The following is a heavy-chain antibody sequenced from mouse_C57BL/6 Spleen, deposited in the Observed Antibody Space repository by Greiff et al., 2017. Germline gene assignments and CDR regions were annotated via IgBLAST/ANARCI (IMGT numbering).Heavy chain of an antibody. D-gene: IGHD1-1*01. V-gene: IGHV1-53*01. Sequence: QVQLQQPGTELVKPGASVKLSCKASGYTFTSYWMHWVQQRPGQGLEWLGTLNPSNGGTNYNEQFKSKATLTVDKASSTAYMQLSSLTSEDSAVYYCARRDYGSSPLYYWGQGTTLTVSS. CDR2: LNPSNGGT. CDR1: GYTFTSYW. J-gene: IGHJ2*01. CDR3: ARRDYGSSPLYY.